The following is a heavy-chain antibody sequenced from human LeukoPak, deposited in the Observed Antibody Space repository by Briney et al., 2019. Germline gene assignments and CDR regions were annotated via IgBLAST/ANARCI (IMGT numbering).Heavy chain of an antibody. CDR3: ATCVATGDYYYYYYGMDV. V-gene: IGHV1-69*04. Sequence: SVTVSCKASGGTFSSYAISWVRQAPGQGLEWMGRIIPILGIANYAQKFQGRVTITADKSTSTAYMELSSLRSEDTAVYYCATCVATGDYYYYYYGMDVWGQGTTVTVSS. J-gene: IGHJ6*02. D-gene: IGHD3-10*01. CDR1: GGTFSSYA. CDR2: IIPILGIA.